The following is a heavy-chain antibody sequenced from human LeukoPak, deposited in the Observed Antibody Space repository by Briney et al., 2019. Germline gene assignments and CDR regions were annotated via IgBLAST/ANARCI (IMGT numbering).Heavy chain of an antibody. Sequence: SETLSLTCAVYGGSFSGYYWSWIRQPPGKGLEWIGSIYYSGSSFDNPSLESRVTISVDTSKNQFSLKLSSVTAADTAVYYCAKHYMGSYNNRGLDSWGQGTLVTVSS. CDR3: AKHYMGSYNNRGLDS. CDR2: IYYSGSS. J-gene: IGHJ4*02. V-gene: IGHV4-34*01. CDR1: GGSFSGYY. D-gene: IGHD3-10*01.